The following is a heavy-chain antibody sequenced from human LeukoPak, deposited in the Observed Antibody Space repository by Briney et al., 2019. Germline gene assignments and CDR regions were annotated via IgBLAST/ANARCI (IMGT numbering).Heavy chain of an antibody. Sequence: GGSLRLSCAASDSSFRRHDMSWVRQTLEKGLEWVSSIAADGASFYAGSVRGRFTISRDKSQNILYLQMNSRRADDTAMYYCAKGPNFGSWRAVDYWGQGRLVTVSS. CDR2: IAADGAS. V-gene: IGHV3-23*01. D-gene: IGHD3-10*01. CDR3: AKGPNFGSWRAVDY. CDR1: DSSFRRHD. J-gene: IGHJ4*02.